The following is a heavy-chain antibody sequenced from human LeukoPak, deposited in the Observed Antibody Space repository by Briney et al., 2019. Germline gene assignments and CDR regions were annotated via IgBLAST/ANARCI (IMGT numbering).Heavy chain of an antibody. V-gene: IGHV3-66*02. Sequence: GGSLRLSCAASGFTVSSNYMSWVRQAPGKGLEWVSVIYSGGSTYYADSVKGRFTNSRDNSKNTLYLQMNSLRAEDTAVYYCARDVREYCSSTSCSYYYYYMDVWGKGTTVTVSS. D-gene: IGHD2-2*01. CDR1: GFTVSSNY. CDR3: ARDVREYCSSTSCSYYYYYMDV. J-gene: IGHJ6*03. CDR2: IYSGGST.